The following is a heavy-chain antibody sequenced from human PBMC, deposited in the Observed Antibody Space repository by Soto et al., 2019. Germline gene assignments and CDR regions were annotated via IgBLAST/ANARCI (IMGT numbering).Heavy chain of an antibody. J-gene: IGHJ4*02. D-gene: IGHD1-7*01. CDR2: LYTGIDT. Sequence: GGSLRLSCAASALTASSTYLTWVRQAPGKGLEWVAILYTGIDTVYADSVKGRFTISRDSSNNTFCLQMNSLRAEDTAMYFCARSRDTGNYSGSFLDYWGQGSLVTVSS. CDR3: ARSRDTGNYSGSFLDY. V-gene: IGHV3-53*01. CDR1: ALTASSTY.